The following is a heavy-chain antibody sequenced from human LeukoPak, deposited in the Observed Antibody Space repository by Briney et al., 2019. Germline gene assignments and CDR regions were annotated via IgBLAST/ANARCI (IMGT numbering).Heavy chain of an antibody. CDR3: AKDGGYGSGSYYPDY. V-gene: IGHV3-23*01. Sequence: GGSLRLSCAASGFTFSSYAMNWVRQAPGKGLEWVSSISGGAGGAAYADSVTGRFTMSRDNSKNTLYLQMNSLRAEDTAVYYCAKDGGYGSGSYYPDYWGQGSLVTVSS. J-gene: IGHJ4*02. CDR1: GFTFSSYA. CDR2: ISGGAGGA. D-gene: IGHD3-10*01.